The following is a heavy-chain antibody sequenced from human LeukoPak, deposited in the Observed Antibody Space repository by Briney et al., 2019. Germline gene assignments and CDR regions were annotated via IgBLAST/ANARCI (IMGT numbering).Heavy chain of an antibody. D-gene: IGHD3-22*01. V-gene: IGHV3-30*03. Sequence: GRSLRLSCAASGFTFSSYGMHWVRQAPGKGLEWVAVISYDGSNKYYADSVKGRFTISRDNAKNSLYLQMNSLRAEDTAVYYCARRITMIVVVRENAFDIWGQGTMVTVSS. CDR3: ARRITMIVVVRENAFDI. CDR1: GFTFSSYG. CDR2: ISYDGSNK. J-gene: IGHJ3*02.